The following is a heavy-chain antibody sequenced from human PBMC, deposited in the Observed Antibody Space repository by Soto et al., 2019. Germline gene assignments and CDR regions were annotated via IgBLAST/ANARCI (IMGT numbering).Heavy chain of an antibody. D-gene: IGHD1-26*01. CDR3: ARVVPVGAIGRFYFDS. CDR2: MYSGGTAT. CDR1: GFTVSDNY. Sequence: VQLVESGGGLIQPGGSLRLSCAASGFTVSDNYMTWVRQAPGKGLEWVSVMYSGGTATSYADSVKGRFTVSRDSSKNTVSLQLDSLRAEDTAVYYCARVVPVGAIGRFYFDSWGQGTLVTVSS. V-gene: IGHV3-53*01. J-gene: IGHJ4*02.